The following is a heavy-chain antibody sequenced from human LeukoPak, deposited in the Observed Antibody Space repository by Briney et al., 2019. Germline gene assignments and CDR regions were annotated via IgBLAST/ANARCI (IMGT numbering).Heavy chain of an antibody. CDR2: IKSDGSST. D-gene: IGHD1-14*01. CDR1: GFTFSSYW. V-gene: IGHV3-74*01. Sequence: PGGSLRLSCAASGFTFSSYWMHWVRHGPGKGLEWVSRIKSDGSSTRYADSVKGRFTVSRDNAKNTLYLQMNSLRAEDTAVYFCASGPTGFAWGQGTLVTVSS. J-gene: IGHJ5*02. CDR3: ASGPTGFA.